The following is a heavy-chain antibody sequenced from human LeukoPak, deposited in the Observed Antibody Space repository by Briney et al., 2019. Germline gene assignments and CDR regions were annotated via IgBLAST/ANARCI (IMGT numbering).Heavy chain of an antibody. Sequence: GESLKISCKGSGYSFTSYWIGWVRQMPGKGLEWMGIIYPGDSDTRYSPSFQGQVTISADKSISTAYLQWDSLKASDTAMYYCARHDSADYYYYHMDVWGKGTTVTVSS. CDR2: IYPGDSDT. J-gene: IGHJ6*03. CDR3: ARHDSADYYYYHMDV. D-gene: IGHD2-21*01. V-gene: IGHV5-51*01. CDR1: GYSFTSYW.